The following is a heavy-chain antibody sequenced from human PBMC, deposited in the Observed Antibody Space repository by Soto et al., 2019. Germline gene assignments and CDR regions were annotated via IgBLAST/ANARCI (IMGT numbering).Heavy chain of an antibody. CDR2: IKTDGSYT. Sequence: PGGSLSLSCAASGFTFSSYWMHWVRQTPGKGLVWVSRIKTDGSYTDYADSVKGRFTISRDNVKNTLYLQMRSLRAEDTAVYYSARNNWGIDYWGQGILVTVSS. CDR1: GFTFSSYW. CDR3: ARNNWGIDY. V-gene: IGHV3-74*01. J-gene: IGHJ4*02. D-gene: IGHD7-27*01.